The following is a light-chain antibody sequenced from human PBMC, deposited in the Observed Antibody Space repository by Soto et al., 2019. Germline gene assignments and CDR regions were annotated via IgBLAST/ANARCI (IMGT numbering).Light chain of an antibody. CDR2: DAS. Sequence: EIVLTQSRATLAFSPGERGALSCRASQSVRSYLAWYQQKPGQAPRLLIYDASNRATGIPARFSGSGSGTDFTLTISSLEPEDFAVYYCQQSSNWPLTFGPGTKVDIK. CDR3: QQSSNWPLT. CDR1: QSVRSY. V-gene: IGKV3-11*01. J-gene: IGKJ3*01.